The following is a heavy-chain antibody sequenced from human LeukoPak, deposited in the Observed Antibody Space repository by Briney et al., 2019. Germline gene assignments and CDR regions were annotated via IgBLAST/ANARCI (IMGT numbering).Heavy chain of an antibody. D-gene: IGHD3-22*01. V-gene: IGHV1-46*01. CDR3: ARGSGLRAYYYDSSGYYGPLFDY. CDR2: INPSGGST. J-gene: IGHJ4*02. Sequence: ASMKVSCKASGYTFTSYYMHWVRQAPGQGLEWMGIINPSGGSTSYAQKFQGRVAMTRDTSTSTVYMELSSLRSEDTAVYYCARGSGLRAYYYDSSGYYGPLFDYWGQGTLVTVSS. CDR1: GYTFTSYY.